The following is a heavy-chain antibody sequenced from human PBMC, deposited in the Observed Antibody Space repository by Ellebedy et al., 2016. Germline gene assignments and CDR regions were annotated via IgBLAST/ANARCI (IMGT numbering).Heavy chain of an antibody. V-gene: IGHV3-30*18. CDR3: AKDRTGGWSFDY. CDR1: GFTFSDTW. D-gene: IGHD6-19*01. Sequence: GGSLRLSCAASGFTFSDTWMHWVRQAPGKGLEWVAIMSSDGSDKRYADSVRGRFTISRDNSKNTLSLQMNSLRSEDTAVYYCAKDRTGGWSFDYWGQGTLVTVSS. CDR2: MSSDGSDK. J-gene: IGHJ4*02.